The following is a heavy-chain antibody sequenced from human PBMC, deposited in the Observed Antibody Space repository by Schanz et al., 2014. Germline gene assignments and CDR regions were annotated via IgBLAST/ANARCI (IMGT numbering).Heavy chain of an antibody. J-gene: IGHJ4*02. V-gene: IGHV3-23*04. D-gene: IGHD3-16*02. CDR1: GFIFNDYY. Sequence: VQLVESGGGLVKPGGSLRLSCAASGFIFNDYYMNWIRQAPGKGLEWVSAISGSGGSTYYADSVKGRFTISRDNSKNTLYLQMNSLRAEDTAIYYCAKYRYSVFDFDYWGQGTLVTVSS. CDR2: ISGSGGST. CDR3: AKYRYSVFDFDY.